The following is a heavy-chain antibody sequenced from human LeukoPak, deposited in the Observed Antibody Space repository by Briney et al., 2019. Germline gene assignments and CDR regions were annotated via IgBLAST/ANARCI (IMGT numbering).Heavy chain of an antibody. J-gene: IGHJ4*02. V-gene: IGHV3-64*01. CDR2: ISSNGGST. CDR1: GFTFSSYA. D-gene: IGHD3-22*01. CDR3: ARFYDSSGYFDY. Sequence: GGSLRLSCAASGFTFSSYAMHWVRQAPGKGLEYVSAISSNGGSTYYANSVKGRFTISRDSSKNTLYLQMGSLRAEDMAVYYCARFYDSSGYFDYWGQGTLVTVSS.